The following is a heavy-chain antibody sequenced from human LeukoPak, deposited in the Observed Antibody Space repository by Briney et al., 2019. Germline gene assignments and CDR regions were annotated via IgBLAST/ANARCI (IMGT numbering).Heavy chain of an antibody. V-gene: IGHV3-30*04. CDR2: ISYDGGKQ. CDR3: AWGRSSNWHSEADDI. Sequence: GGSLRLSCAASGFTFTTYAIHWVRQAPGKGLEWVAVISYDGGKQFYADSVKGRFTISRDNSRNTLFLQMNSLRVEDTAIYYCAWGRSSNWHSEADDIWVQGTKVTVS. J-gene: IGHJ3*02. D-gene: IGHD6-13*01. CDR1: GFTFTTYA.